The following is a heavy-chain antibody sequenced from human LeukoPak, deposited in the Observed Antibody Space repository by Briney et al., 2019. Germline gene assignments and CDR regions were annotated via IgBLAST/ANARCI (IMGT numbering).Heavy chain of an antibody. CDR2: INPNSGGT. J-gene: IGHJ4*02. CDR3: AREAGSSGPDY. Sequence: ASVTVSFKASGYTFTGYYMHWVRQAPGQGLEWMGWINPNSGGTNYAQKFQGRVTMTRDTSISTAYMELSRLRSDDTAVYYCAREAGSSGPDYWGQGTLVTVSS. V-gene: IGHV1-2*02. CDR1: GYTFTGYY. D-gene: IGHD6-19*01.